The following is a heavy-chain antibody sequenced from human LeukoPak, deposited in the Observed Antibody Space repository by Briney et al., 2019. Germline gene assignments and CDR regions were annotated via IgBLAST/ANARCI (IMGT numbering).Heavy chain of an antibody. CDR2: IYYSGST. V-gene: IGHV4-31*11. J-gene: IGHJ5*02. CDR3: ARVGGDWFDP. Sequence: SQTLSLTCAVSGGSISSGGYYWSWIRQHPGKGLEWIGYIYYSGSTYYNPSLKSRVTISVDTSKNQFSLKLSSVTAADTAVYYCARVGGDWFDPWGQGTLVTVSS. D-gene: IGHD1-26*01. CDR1: GGSISSGGYY.